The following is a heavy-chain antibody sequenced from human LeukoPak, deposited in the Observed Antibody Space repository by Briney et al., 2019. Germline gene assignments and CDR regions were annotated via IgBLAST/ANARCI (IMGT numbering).Heavy chain of an antibody. CDR2: IYYSGST. D-gene: IGHD3-22*01. V-gene: IGHV4-59*01. CDR1: GGSISSYY. J-gene: IGHJ3*02. CDR3: ARAQYDSSGYYFGDGFDI. Sequence: DPSETLSLTCTVSGGSISSYYWSWIRQPPGKGLEWIGYIYYSGSTNYNPSLKSRVTISVDTSKNQFSLKLSSVTAADTALYYCARAQYDSSGYYFGDGFDIWGQGTMVTVSS.